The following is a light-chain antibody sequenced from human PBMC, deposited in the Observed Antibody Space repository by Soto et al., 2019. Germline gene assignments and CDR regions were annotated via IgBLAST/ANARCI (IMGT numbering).Light chain of an antibody. J-gene: IGLJ1*01. CDR2: EDF. CDR1: SSDVGSYNL. CDR3: CSYAGSTTLDV. V-gene: IGLV2-23*01. Sequence: QSALTQPASVSGSPGQSITISCTGTSSDVGSYNLVSWYQQHPGTAPKLMIYEDFKRPSGVSNRFSGSKSGDTASLTISGLQAEDEADYYCCSYAGSTTLDVFGTGTKLTVL.